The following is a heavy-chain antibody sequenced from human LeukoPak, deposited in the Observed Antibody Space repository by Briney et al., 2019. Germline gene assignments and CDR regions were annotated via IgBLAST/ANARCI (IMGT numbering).Heavy chain of an antibody. CDR3: ARLGWWDS. CDR2: NSGST. V-gene: IGHV4-39*01. J-gene: IGHJ4*02. CDR1: GDSVSNDKYY. D-gene: IGHD2-15*01. Sequence: SETLSLTCTVSGDSVSNDKYYWGWIRQPPGKGLEWIGSNSGSTYYNPSLNSRVTISVDTSKNQFSLKLSSVTAADTAVYYCARLGWWDSWGQGTLVTVSS.